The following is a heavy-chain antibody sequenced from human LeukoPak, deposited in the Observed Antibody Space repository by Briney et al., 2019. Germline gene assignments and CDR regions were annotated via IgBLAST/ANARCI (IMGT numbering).Heavy chain of an antibody. J-gene: IGHJ6*03. CDR3: AHSQLLGYYYYYYMDV. D-gene: IGHD1-1*01. V-gene: IGHV3-23*01. Sequence: PGGSLRLSCAASGFTFSNYAMTWVRQGPGKGLQWVSAISGTGGNTYYADSVKGRFTISRDNSKNTLYLQMDSLRAEDTAVYYCAHSQLLGYYYYYYMDVWGKGTTVTVSS. CDR2: ISGTGGNT. CDR1: GFTFSNYA.